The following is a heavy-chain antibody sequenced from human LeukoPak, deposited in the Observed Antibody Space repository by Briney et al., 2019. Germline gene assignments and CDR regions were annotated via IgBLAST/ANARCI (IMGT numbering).Heavy chain of an antibody. D-gene: IGHD5-24*01. Sequence: PSETLSLTCTVSGYSISSGYYWGWIRQPPGKGLEWIGSIYYSGSTYYNPSLKSRVTISLDTFKNQFSLKLSSVTAADTAVYYCARHSPGRLRWLQFGGFDPWGQGTLVTVSS. CDR3: ARHSPGRLRWLQFGGFDP. V-gene: IGHV4-38-2*02. CDR1: GYSISSGYY. CDR2: IYYSGST. J-gene: IGHJ5*02.